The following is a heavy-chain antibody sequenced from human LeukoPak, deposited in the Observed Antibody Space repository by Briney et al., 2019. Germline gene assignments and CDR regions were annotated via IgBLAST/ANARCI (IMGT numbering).Heavy chain of an antibody. CDR3: ATGYCSSTSCPPGDI. CDR1: GYTLTELS. CDR2: FDPEDGET. Sequence: ASVKVSCKVSGYTLTELSMHWVRQAPGKGLEWMGGFDPEDGETIYAQKFQGRVTMTEDTSTDTAYMELSSLRSEDTAVYYCATGYCSSTSCPPGDIWGQGTMVTVSS. J-gene: IGHJ3*02. V-gene: IGHV1-24*01. D-gene: IGHD2-2*01.